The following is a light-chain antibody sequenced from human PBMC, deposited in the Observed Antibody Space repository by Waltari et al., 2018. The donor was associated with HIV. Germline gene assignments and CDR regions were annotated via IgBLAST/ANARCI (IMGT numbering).Light chain of an antibody. Sequence: QSLLTQSPSASGTPGQRVNISCFGTSSNIGSRSVNWYPHFPGTPPKLLIFSNTDRPSGVPDRFSGSKSGTSSSLAISGLHSQDEADYYCSAWDVTLNGLVFGGGTRLSVL. CDR1: SSNIGSRS. CDR3: SAWDVTLNGLV. J-gene: IGLJ2*01. CDR2: SNT. V-gene: IGLV1-44*01.